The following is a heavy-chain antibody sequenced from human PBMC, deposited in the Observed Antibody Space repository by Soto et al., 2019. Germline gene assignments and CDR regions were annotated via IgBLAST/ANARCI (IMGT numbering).Heavy chain of an antibody. V-gene: IGHV1-69*01. Sequence: QVQLVQSGAEVKKPGSSVKVSCKASGGTFSSYAISWVRQAPGQGLEWMGGIIPIFGTANYAQKFKGRVTITADGSTSTAYMELSSLRSEDTAVYYCASDPSKYCSGGSCYYYWFDPWGQGTLVTVSS. CDR2: IIPIFGTA. CDR3: ASDPSKYCSGGSCYYYWFDP. CDR1: GGTFSSYA. D-gene: IGHD2-15*01. J-gene: IGHJ5*02.